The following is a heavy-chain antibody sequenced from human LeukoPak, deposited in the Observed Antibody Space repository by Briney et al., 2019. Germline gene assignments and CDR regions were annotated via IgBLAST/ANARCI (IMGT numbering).Heavy chain of an antibody. CDR2: IYNGGNT. Sequence: SETLSLTCTVSGGSISSYCWSWIRQPPGKGLEWIAYIYNGGNTNYNPSTNYNPSLKSRATISIDTSKNQFSLKLSSVTAADTAVYYCARHDDIGVFRNGLDVWGQGTTVTVSS. CDR1: GGSISSYC. D-gene: IGHD1-1*01. CDR3: ARHDDIGVFRNGLDV. V-gene: IGHV4-59*08. J-gene: IGHJ6*02.